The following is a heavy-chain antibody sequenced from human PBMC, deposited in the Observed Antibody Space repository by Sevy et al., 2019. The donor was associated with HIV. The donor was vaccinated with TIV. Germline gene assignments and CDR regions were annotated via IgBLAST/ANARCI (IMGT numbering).Heavy chain of an antibody. CDR2: VSADGTYK. CDR1: GLIFSNFG. Sequence: GGSLRLSCAASGLIFSNFGVHWVRQIPGKGLESVATVSADGTYKYYEDSLKDRFTISRDNSRNTVDLQMSSLRPDDAGLYFCAFSGNLWPYNWFDPWGQGTLVTVSS. D-gene: IGHD6-25*01. CDR3: AFSGNLWPYNWFDP. J-gene: IGHJ5*02. V-gene: IGHV3-30*03.